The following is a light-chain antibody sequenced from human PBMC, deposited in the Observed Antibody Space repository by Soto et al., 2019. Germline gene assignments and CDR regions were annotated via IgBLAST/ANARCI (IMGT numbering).Light chain of an antibody. CDR1: QSVSSNY. Sequence: EIVLTQSPGTLSLSPGERATLSCRASQSVSSNYLAWYQQKPGQAPRLLIYGASSRATGIPDRFSGSGSGTEFTLTISSLQSEDFAVYYCQQYNNWPLFGPGTKV. J-gene: IGKJ3*01. CDR2: GAS. V-gene: IGKV3-20*01. CDR3: QQYNNWPL.